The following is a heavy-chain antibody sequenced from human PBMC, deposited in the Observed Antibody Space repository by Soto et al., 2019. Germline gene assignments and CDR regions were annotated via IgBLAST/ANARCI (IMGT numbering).Heavy chain of an antibody. CDR1: GYTFTSYD. CDR2: MNPNSGNT. J-gene: IGHJ6*03. Sequence: QVQLVQSGAEVKKPGASVKVSCKASGYTFTSYDINWVRQDTGQGLEWMGWMNPNSGNTGYAQKFQGRVTMTRNTSISTAYMELSSLRSEDTAVYYCARGGGILTGYYYYYYYMDVWGKGTTVTVSS. V-gene: IGHV1-8*01. CDR3: ARGGGILTGYYYYYYYMDV. D-gene: IGHD3-9*01.